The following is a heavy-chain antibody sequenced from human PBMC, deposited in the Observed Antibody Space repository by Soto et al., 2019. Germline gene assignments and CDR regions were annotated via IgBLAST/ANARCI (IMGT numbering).Heavy chain of an antibody. Sequence: QVQLVQSGAEVKKPGASVKVSRKASGYTFTGYYMHWVRQAPGQGLEWMGWINPNSGGTNYAQKFQGRVTMTRDTSISTAYMELSRLRSDDTAVYYCARDWIAVAGDYYYGMDVWGQGTTVTVSS. J-gene: IGHJ6*02. D-gene: IGHD6-19*01. CDR1: GYTFTGYY. CDR3: ARDWIAVAGDYYYGMDV. CDR2: INPNSGGT. V-gene: IGHV1-2*02.